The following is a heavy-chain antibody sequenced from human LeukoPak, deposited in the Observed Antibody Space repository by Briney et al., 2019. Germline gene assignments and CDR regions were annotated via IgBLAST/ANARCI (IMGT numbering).Heavy chain of an antibody. CDR1: GFTFSNYW. J-gene: IGHJ4*02. CDR3: ASRAGKPGNTPWCFDY. CDR2: IKQDGGER. D-gene: IGHD1-7*01. V-gene: IGHV3-7*01. Sequence: GSLRLSCAASGFTFSNYWMTWVRQAPGKGPEWVADIKQDGGERNYVDSVKGRFTIARDNSKNSLYLQMTSLRGEDTAVYYCASRAGKPGNTPWCFDYWGQGALVTVSS.